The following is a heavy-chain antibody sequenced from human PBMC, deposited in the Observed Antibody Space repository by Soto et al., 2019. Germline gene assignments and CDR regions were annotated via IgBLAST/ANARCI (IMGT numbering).Heavy chain of an antibody. CDR1: GFTFSGSA. CDR3: TRHLRPYGDYEGFDP. J-gene: IGHJ5*02. Sequence: GGSLRLSCAASGFTFSGSAMHWVRQASGKGLEWVGRIRSKANSYATAYAASVKGRFAISRDDSKNTAYLQMNSLKTEDTAVYYCTRHLRPYGDYEGFDPWGQGTLVTVSS. V-gene: IGHV3-73*01. D-gene: IGHD4-17*01. CDR2: IRSKANSYAT.